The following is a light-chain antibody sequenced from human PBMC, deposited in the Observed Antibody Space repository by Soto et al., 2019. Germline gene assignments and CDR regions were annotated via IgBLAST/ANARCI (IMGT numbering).Light chain of an antibody. CDR3: SSYAGSNSVL. Sequence: QSVLTQPPSASGSPGQSVTISCTGMSSDVGGYNYVSWYQQHPGKAPKLMIYEVTKRPSGVPDRFSGSKSGNTASLTVSGLQAEDEADYYCSSYAGSNSVLFGGGTKLPS. CDR1: SSDVGGYNY. CDR2: EVT. V-gene: IGLV2-8*01. J-gene: IGLJ2*01.